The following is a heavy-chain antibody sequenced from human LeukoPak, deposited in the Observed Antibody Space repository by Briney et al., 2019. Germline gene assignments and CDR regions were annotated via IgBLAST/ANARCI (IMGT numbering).Heavy chain of an antibody. D-gene: IGHD4-23*01. J-gene: IGHJ4*02. Sequence: GGSLRLSCAASGFTFSSYDMHWVRHATGKGLEWVSAIGTAGDTYYPGSVKGRFTISRENAKNSLYLQMTSLRAGDTAVYYCARGDGGGLFDYWGQGTLVTVSS. CDR3: ARGDGGGLFDY. CDR1: GFTFSSYD. V-gene: IGHV3-13*04. CDR2: IGTAGDT.